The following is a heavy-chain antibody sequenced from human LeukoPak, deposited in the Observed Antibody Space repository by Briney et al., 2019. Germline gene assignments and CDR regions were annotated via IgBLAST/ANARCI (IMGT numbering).Heavy chain of an antibody. CDR2: IKENGREK. D-gene: IGHD2-8*01. J-gene: IGHJ4*02. Sequence: TGGSLRLSCAASGFTFNFYWMSWVRQAPGKGLDGVANIKENGREKYYVDSVKGRFTISKDNAKNSLYLQMPSLRVEDTALYYCARDTHPSYAAGFDYWGQGTLVTVSS. V-gene: IGHV3-7*01. CDR1: GFTFNFYW. CDR3: ARDTHPSYAAGFDY.